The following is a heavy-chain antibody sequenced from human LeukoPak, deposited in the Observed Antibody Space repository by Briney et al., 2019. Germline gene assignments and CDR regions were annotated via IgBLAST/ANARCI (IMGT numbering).Heavy chain of an antibody. D-gene: IGHD2-2*01. CDR1: GFTFTTYW. V-gene: IGHV3-7*03. Sequence: GGSLRLSCAASGFTFTTYWMSWVRQAPGKGLEWVANIKQDGSEKYYMDSVKGRFTISRDNAKNSLYLQMSSLRAEDTAVYYCAAVGLYSGTSCYAEAPNCPFDYWGQGTLVTVSS. CDR3: AAVGLYSGTSCYAEAPNCPFDY. J-gene: IGHJ4*02. CDR2: IKQDGSEK.